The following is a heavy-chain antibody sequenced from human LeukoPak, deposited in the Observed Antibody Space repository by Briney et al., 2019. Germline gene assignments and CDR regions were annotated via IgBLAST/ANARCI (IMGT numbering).Heavy chain of an antibody. D-gene: IGHD6-13*01. V-gene: IGHV4-34*01. CDR2: INHSGST. CDR1: GGSFSAYY. J-gene: IGHJ5*02. CDR3: ARDRGARSSRWHNWFDP. Sequence: SETLSLTCAVYGGSFSAYYWSWIRQPPGKGLEWIGEINHSGSTNYNPSLKSRVTISIDTSKNQFSLEMSSVTAADTAVYYCARDRGARSSRWHNWFDPWGQGTLVTVSS.